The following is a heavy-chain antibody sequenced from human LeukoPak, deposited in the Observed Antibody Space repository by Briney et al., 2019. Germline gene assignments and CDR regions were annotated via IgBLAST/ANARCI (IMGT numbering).Heavy chain of an antibody. CDR2: ISDSGGTT. CDR1: GFTFSSHA. J-gene: IGHJ4*02. Sequence: GGSLRLSCVASGFTFSSHAMSGVRQAPGKGLEWVSFISDSGGTTYYADSVKGRLTISRDNSKNTLYLQMDSLRAEDTAVYYCARGRAVAGTYFDYWGQGTLVTVSS. CDR3: ARGRAVAGTYFDY. V-gene: IGHV3-23*01. D-gene: IGHD6-19*01.